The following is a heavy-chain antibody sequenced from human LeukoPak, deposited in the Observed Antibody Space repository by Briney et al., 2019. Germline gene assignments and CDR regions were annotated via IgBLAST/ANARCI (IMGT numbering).Heavy chain of an antibody. V-gene: IGHV1-18*01. J-gene: IGHJ5*02. CDR1: GYTFSSYG. CDR2: ISAYSGNT. Sequence: ASVKVSCKASGYTFSSYGISWVRHAPGQGLEWMGWISAYSGNTNYAQKFQGRVTMTTDTSTSTAYMELRSLSSDDTAVYYCARERVVAGNSFDPWGQGTLVTVSS. D-gene: IGHD6-19*01. CDR3: ARERVVAGNSFDP.